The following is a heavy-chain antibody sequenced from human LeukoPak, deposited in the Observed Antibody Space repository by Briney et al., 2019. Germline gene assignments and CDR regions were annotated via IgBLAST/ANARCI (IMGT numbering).Heavy chain of an antibody. CDR3: ATTRYYYDSSGYSH. CDR1: GFTFSSYW. CDR2: IKQDGSEK. V-gene: IGHV3-7*02. D-gene: IGHD3-22*01. J-gene: IGHJ4*02. Sequence: GGSLRLSCAASGFTFSSYWMNWVRQAPGKGLEWVANIKQDGSEKYYVDSVKGRFTISRDNAKNSLYLQMNSLRAEDTAVYYCATTRYYYDSSGYSHWGQGTLVTVSS.